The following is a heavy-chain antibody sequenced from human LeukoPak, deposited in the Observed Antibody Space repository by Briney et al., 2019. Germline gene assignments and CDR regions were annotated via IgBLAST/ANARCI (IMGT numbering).Heavy chain of an antibody. CDR1: GGSISSYY. J-gene: IGHJ4*02. Sequence: SETLSLTCTVSGGSISSYYWSWIRQPAAKGLESSGRIYTSWSPNYNPSLKSRVTMSVDTSKNQFSLKLSSVTAADTAVYYCARDLSGSYFVFDYWGQGTLVTVSS. V-gene: IGHV4-4*07. CDR2: IYTSWSP. D-gene: IGHD1-26*01. CDR3: ARDLSGSYFVFDY.